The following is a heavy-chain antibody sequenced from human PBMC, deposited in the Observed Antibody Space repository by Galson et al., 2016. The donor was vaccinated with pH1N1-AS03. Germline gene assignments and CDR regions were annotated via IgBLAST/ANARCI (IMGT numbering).Heavy chain of an antibody. V-gene: IGHV3-66*02. CDR2: TYSGGST. J-gene: IGHJ3*02. D-gene: IGHD4-23*01. CDR1: GFTVSSKY. CDR3: ASVTSAWPTVGAFGI. Sequence: SLRLSCAVSGFTVSSKYMSWVRQTPEKGLEWVSSTYSGGSTYYADSVKGRFTISRDDSKATLFLQMSSLRPEDTAVYYCASVTSAWPTVGAFGIWGQGTMVTVSS.